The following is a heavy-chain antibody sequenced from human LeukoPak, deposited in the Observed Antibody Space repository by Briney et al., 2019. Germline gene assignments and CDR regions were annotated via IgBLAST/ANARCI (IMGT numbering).Heavy chain of an antibody. V-gene: IGHV3-33*01. J-gene: IGHJ4*02. CDR3: ARDKYSSSSYYFDY. Sequence: GGSLILSCSASGFTFSSYGGQWVPQAPGKGVEWEADKWYDGSNKSYVDCVEGRFTISRYNSKNTMYLQMNSLSAEDTAVYYCARDKYSSSSYYFDYWGQGTLVTVSS. CDR2: KWYDGSNK. D-gene: IGHD6-6*01. CDR1: GFTFSSYG.